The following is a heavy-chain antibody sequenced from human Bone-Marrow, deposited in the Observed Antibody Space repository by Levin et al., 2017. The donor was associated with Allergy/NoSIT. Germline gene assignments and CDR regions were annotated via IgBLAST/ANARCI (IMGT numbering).Heavy chain of an antibody. D-gene: IGHD1-26*01. CDR2: IYHTGDT. CDR3: ARDRVIVGTTNYYYGMDG. Sequence: PGGSLRLSCTVSGGSISSYYWSWLRQPPGKGLEWIGYIYHTGDTKYSPSLKSRVTISVDTSKNQFSLKLSSVTAADTAVYYCARDRVIVGTTNYYYGMDGWGQGTTVTVSS. V-gene: IGHV4-59*01. J-gene: IGHJ6*02. CDR1: GGSISSYY.